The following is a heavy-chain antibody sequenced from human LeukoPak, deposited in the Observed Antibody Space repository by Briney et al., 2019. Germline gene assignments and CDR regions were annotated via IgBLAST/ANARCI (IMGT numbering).Heavy chain of an antibody. D-gene: IGHD3-22*01. CDR1: GRSLSSYY. J-gene: IGHJ4*02. V-gene: IGHV4-59*01. CDR2: IYYSGST. Sequence: PSETLSLTCTVPGRSLSSYYWSSIRQPPGKRLERIGHIYYSGSTHYNPSPQSRVTISVDTSKNQFSLKLRSVTAADTAVYYCARVTGYMIEDYFDYWGQGTLVTVSS. CDR3: ARVTGYMIEDYFDY.